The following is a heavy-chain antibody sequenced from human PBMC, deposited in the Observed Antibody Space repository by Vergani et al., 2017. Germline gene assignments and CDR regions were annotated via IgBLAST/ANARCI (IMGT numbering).Heavy chain of an antibody. Sequence: QVQLQQWGGGLLKPSETLSLTCVVHGGSFTSYHWTWIRQSPGEGLEWVGDIEHTGRPDYNPSLESRLTMSVDKARNQFSLTLISVTATDTAIYFCARVNTETNGHLYYYYYMDVWGQGTAVTVS. J-gene: IGHJ6*03. CDR3: ARVNTETNGHLYYYYYMDV. CDR2: IEHTGRP. V-gene: IGHV4-34*01. CDR1: GGSFTSYH. D-gene: IGHD4-11*01.